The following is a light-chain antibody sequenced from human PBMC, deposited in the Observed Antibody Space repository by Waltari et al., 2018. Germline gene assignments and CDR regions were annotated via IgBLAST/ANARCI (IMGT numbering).Light chain of an antibody. CDR3: QQHADYPLT. Sequence: DIQMTQSPSSLSASVGDTVTITCRASQVVNNFLVWLQQRPGKAPKSLIYGSSTLQSGVPSRFSGSGYGTDFTLTISSLQPEDIATYYCQQHADYPLTFGGGTRVEIK. CDR1: QVVNNF. J-gene: IGKJ4*01. V-gene: IGKV1-16*01. CDR2: GSS.